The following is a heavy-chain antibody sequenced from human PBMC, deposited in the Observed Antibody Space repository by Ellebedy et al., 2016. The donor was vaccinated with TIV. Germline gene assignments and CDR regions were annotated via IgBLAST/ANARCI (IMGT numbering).Heavy chain of an antibody. V-gene: IGHV2-5*02. D-gene: IGHD2-2*01. Sequence: SGPTLVKPTQTLTLTCTCSGFSLTTHTVGVAWIRQPPGKALECLTVTYWDGDTRYSPSLTNGLTITRDTSKNQVVLTMTNMDPVDTATYFCAHKVRTSGYSFDYWGQGILVTVSS. CDR3: AHKVRTSGYSFDY. CDR1: GFSLTTHTVG. CDR2: TYWDGDT. J-gene: IGHJ4*02.